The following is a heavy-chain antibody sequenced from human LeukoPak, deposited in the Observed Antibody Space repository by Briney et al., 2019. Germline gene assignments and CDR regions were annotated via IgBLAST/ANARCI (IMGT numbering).Heavy chain of an antibody. CDR1: GGTFSSYA. D-gene: IGHD6-19*01. V-gene: IGHV1-69*13. Sequence: SVKVSCKASGGTFSSYAISWVRQAPGQGLEWMGGIIPIFGTANYAQKFQGRVTITADESTSTAYMELSSLRSEDTAVYYCASHLGYSSGWYDYWGQGTLVTLSS. CDR3: ASHLGYSSGWYDY. CDR2: IIPIFGTA. J-gene: IGHJ4*02.